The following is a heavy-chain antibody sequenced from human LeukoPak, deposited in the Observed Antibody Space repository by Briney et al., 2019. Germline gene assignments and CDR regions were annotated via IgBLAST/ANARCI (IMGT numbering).Heavy chain of an antibody. J-gene: IGHJ4*02. CDR2: ISSSGGTM. CDR1: GFTFSIYA. V-gene: IGHV3-48*03. Sequence: GGSLRLSCAASGFTFSIYAMTWVRQAPGKGLEWVSYISSSGGTMFYADSVKGRFTISRDNAKNSVYLQMNSLRAEDTAVYYCAKDSLDYWGQGTLVTVSS. CDR3: AKDSLDY.